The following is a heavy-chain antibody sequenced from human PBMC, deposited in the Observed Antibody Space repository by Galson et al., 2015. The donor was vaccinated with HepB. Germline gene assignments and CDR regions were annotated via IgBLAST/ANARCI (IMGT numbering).Heavy chain of an antibody. CDR3: AKGQGERATEYFQH. CDR2: ISFDGSNK. V-gene: IGHV3-30*18. Sequence: SLRLSCAASRFTFNTYGMHWVRQAPGKGLEWVAVISFDGSNKYYADSVKGRFTISRDNSKNTLYLQMNSLRTEDTAIYSCAKGQGERATEYFQHWGQGTLVTVSS. CDR1: RFTFNTYG. J-gene: IGHJ1*01.